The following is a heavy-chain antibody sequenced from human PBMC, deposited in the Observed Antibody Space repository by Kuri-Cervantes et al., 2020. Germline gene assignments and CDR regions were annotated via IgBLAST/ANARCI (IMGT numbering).Heavy chain of an antibody. D-gene: IGHD2-15*01. CDR1: GYSISSGYY. Sequence: SETLSLTCAVSGYSISSGYYWGWIRQPPGKGLEWIGEINHSGSTNYNPSLKGRVTISVDTSKNQFSLKLSSVTAADTAVYYCATEGYCSGGSCNYWGQGTLVTVSS. CDR3: ATEGYCSGGSCNY. V-gene: IGHV4-38-2*02. CDR2: INHSGST. J-gene: IGHJ4*02.